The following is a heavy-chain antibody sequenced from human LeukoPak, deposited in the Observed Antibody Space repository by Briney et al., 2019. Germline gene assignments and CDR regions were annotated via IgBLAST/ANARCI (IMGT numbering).Heavy chain of an antibody. Sequence: SETLSPTCTVSGGSISSSSYYWGWIRQPPGKGLEWLGEIYHSGNTNYNPSLKSRVAISLDKSSNQFSLRLTSLTAADTAMYFCAREEMPGKFDYWGQGTLVTVSS. V-gene: IGHV4-39*07. CDR3: AREEMPGKFDY. CDR2: IYHSGNT. J-gene: IGHJ4*02. D-gene: IGHD1-26*01. CDR1: GGSISSSSYY.